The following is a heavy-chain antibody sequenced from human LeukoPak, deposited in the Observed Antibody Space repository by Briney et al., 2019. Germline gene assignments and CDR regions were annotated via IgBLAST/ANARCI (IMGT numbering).Heavy chain of an antibody. CDR1: GYTFTSYG. Sequence: GASVEVSCKASGYTFTSYGISWVRQAPGQGLEWMGWISAYNGNTNYAQKLQGRVTMTTDTSTSTAYMELRSLRSDDTAVYYCARDCSSTSCFRPRYYYYGMDVWGQGTTVTVSS. J-gene: IGHJ6*02. CDR3: ARDCSSTSCFRPRYYYYGMDV. CDR2: ISAYNGNT. V-gene: IGHV1-18*01. D-gene: IGHD2-2*01.